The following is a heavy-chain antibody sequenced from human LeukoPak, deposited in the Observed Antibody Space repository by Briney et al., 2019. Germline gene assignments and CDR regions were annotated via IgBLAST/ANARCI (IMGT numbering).Heavy chain of an antibody. D-gene: IGHD3-22*01. CDR3: ARKHSDYYDSSGYPEYFQH. J-gene: IGHJ1*01. CDR1: GYSFASYY. Sequence: ASVKVSCKASGYSFASYYMHWVRQAPRQGLEWMGIINPSAGSASYAQKFQGRVTVTRDTSTSTVYMELSSLRSEDTAVYYCARKHSDYYDSSGYPEYFQHWGQGTLVTVSS. CDR2: INPSAGSA. V-gene: IGHV1-46*01.